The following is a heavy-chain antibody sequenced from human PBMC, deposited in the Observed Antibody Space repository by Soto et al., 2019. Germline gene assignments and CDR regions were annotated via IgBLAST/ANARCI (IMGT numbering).Heavy chain of an antibody. Sequence: QVHLIQSGAEVKKPGASVKVSCKVSGYTLTELSMHWVRQAPGKGLEWMGGCDPEDGKTTSAQKFQGRVTVTEDTSTDTAYMELRSLRSEDTAVDNCVAGGTRWLQSTFDYWGQGTRVTVSS. CDR1: GYTLTELS. CDR3: VAGGTRWLQSTFDY. D-gene: IGHD1-1*01. J-gene: IGHJ4*02. V-gene: IGHV1-24*01. CDR2: CDPEDGKT.